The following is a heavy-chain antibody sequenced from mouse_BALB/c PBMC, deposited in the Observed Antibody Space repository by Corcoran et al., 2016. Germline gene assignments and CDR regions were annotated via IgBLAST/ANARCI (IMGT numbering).Heavy chain of an antibody. D-gene: IGHD2-3*01. J-gene: IGHJ3*01. CDR1: GYSFTGYT. CDR3: ARRIDDPFAY. CDR2: INPYNGGT. Sequence: EVQLQQSGPELVTPGASMKISCKASGYSFTGYTMNWVKQSHGKNREWIGLINPYNGGTSYNQKFKGKATLTGDKSSSTAYMELLSLTSEDSAVYYCARRIDDPFAYWGQGTLVTVSA. V-gene: IGHV1-18*01.